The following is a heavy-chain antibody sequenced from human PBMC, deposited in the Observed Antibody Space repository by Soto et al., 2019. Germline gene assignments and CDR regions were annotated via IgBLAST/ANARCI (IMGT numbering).Heavy chain of an antibody. Sequence: ASVKVSCKASGYTFTSYDINWVRQATGQGLEWMGWMNPNSGNTGYAQKFQGRVTMTRNTSISTAYMELSSLRSEDTAVYYCARGRFSSRPRHYGMDVWGQGTTVTVSS. CDR3: ARGRFSSRPRHYGMDV. CDR1: GYTFTSYD. D-gene: IGHD3-3*01. CDR2: MNPNSGNT. V-gene: IGHV1-8*01. J-gene: IGHJ6*02.